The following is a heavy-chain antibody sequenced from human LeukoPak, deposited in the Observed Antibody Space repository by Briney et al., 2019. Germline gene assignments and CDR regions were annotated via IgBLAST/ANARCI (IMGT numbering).Heavy chain of an antibody. Sequence: SETLSLTCTVSGGSISSYYWSWIRQPPGKGLEWIGYIYYSGSTNYNPSLKSRVTISVDTSKNQFSLKLSSVTAADTAVYYCARDKTGTTSKEGGFDYWGQGTLVTVSS. V-gene: IGHV4-59*01. CDR3: ARDKTGTTSKEGGFDY. CDR2: IYYSGST. J-gene: IGHJ4*02. D-gene: IGHD1-1*01. CDR1: GGSISSYY.